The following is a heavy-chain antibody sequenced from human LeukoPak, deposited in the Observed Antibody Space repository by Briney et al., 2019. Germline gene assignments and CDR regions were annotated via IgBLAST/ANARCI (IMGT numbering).Heavy chain of an antibody. V-gene: IGHV4-39*07. CDR3: ARGLAGTDY. Sequence: PSETLSLTCTVSGASISGSNYYWSWIRQPPGKGLEWIGEINHSGSTNYNPSLKSRVTIPVDTSKNQFSLKLSSVTAADTAVYYCARGLAGTDYWGQEPWSSSPQ. J-gene: IGHJ4*01. CDR2: INHSGST. D-gene: IGHD6-19*01. CDR1: GASISGSNYY.